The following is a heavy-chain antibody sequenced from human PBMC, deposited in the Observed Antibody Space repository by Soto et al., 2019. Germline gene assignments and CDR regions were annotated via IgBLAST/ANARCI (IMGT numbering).Heavy chain of an antibody. Sequence: SETLSLTCTVSGGSIISYYWSWIRQLPGKGLEWIGYIYYSGSTNYNPSLKSRVTISVDTSKNQFSLKLSSVTAADTAVYYCARESTIFGVFDYWGQGTLVTVSS. CDR3: ARESTIFGVFDY. J-gene: IGHJ4*02. D-gene: IGHD3-3*01. CDR1: GGSIISYY. V-gene: IGHV4-59*01. CDR2: IYYSGST.